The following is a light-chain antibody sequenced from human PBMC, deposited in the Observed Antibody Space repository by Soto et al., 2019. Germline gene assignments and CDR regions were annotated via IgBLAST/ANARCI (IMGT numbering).Light chain of an antibody. J-gene: IGLJ1*01. CDR1: SSDVGAYDF. CDR3: SSYTSSSTRV. Sequence: QSVLTQPASVSGSPGQSITISCTGTSSDVGAYDFVSWYQQHPDKAPKLMIYEVSNRPSRVSNRFSGSKSVNTATLTISGLQPEYEADYYCSSYTSSSTRVFGTGTKLTVL. CDR2: EVS. V-gene: IGLV2-14*01.